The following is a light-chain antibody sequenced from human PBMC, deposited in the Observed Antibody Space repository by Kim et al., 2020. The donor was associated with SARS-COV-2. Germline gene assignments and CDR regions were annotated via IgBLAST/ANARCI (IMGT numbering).Light chain of an antibody. CDR3: QSFDSSLREV. CDR2: GNN. V-gene: IGLV1-40*01. CDR1: TSNNGAGYN. J-gene: IGLJ2*01. Sequence: GQGVTISCTGSTSNNGAGYNVHWYQQRPGTAPKRLIYGNNNRPSGVPDRFSGSNSGPSASLAITGLQAADEDDYYCQSFDSSLREVFGGGTQLTVL.